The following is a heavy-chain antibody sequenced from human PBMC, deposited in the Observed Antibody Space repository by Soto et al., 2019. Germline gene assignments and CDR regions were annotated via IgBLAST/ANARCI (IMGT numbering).Heavy chain of an antibody. J-gene: IGHJ4*02. CDR3: ARAVLEVVVVAATLSGFDY. Sequence: PSETLSLTCTVSGGSISSGGYYWSWIRQHPGKGLEWIGYIYYSGSTYYNPSLKSRVTISVDTSKNQFSLKLSSVTAADTAVYYCARAVLEVVVVAATLSGFDYWGQGTLVTVSS. CDR2: IYYSGST. CDR1: GGSISSGGYY. V-gene: IGHV4-31*03. D-gene: IGHD2-15*01.